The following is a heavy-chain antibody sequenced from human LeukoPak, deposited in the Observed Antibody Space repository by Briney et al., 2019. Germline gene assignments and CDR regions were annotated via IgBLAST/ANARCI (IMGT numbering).Heavy chain of an antibody. CDR2: INHSGST. Sequence: SETLSLTCAVYGGSFSGYYWSWIRQPPGKGLEWIGEINHSGSTNYNPSLKSRVTISVDTSKNQFPLKLSSVTAADTAVYYCAATGDSEDYWGQGTLVTVSS. D-gene: IGHD7-27*01. CDR1: GGSFSGYY. V-gene: IGHV4-34*01. CDR3: AATGDSEDY. J-gene: IGHJ4*02.